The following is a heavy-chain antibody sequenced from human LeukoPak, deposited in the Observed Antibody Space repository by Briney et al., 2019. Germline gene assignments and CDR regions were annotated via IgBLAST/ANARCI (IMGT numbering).Heavy chain of an antibody. CDR1: GDSINSLDL. D-gene: IGHD3-22*01. J-gene: IGHJ4*02. V-gene: IGHV4-4*02. CDR2: MYLSGTT. CDR3: AGLVGRYSSGLYYYYFDY. Sequence: SGTLSLTCTVSGDSINSLDLWSWVRQPPGKGLEWIGEMYLSGTTHSNPSVKSRVTISIDKSKNQFFLNLSSVAAADTAVYYCAGLVGRYSSGLYYYYFDYWGQGTLVTVSS.